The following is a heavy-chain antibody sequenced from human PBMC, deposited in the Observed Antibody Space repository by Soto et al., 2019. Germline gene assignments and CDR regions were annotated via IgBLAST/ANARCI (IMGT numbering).Heavy chain of an antibody. Sequence: QVQLVQSGAEVKKPGSSVKVSCKASGGTFSSYAISWVRQAPGQGLEWMGGIIPIFGTANYAQKFQGRVTITADESTSTAYMELSSMRSEDTAVYYCASDLSKVIMGYYYYGMDVWGQGTTVTVSS. V-gene: IGHV1-69*01. CDR3: ASDLSKVIMGYYYYGMDV. D-gene: IGHD3-3*01. J-gene: IGHJ6*02. CDR2: IIPIFGTA. CDR1: GGTFSSYA.